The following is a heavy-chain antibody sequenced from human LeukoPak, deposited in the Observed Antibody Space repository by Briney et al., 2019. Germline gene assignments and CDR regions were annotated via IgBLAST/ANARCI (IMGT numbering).Heavy chain of an antibody. CDR3: ARHVLKTSPDYYYYGMDV. V-gene: IGHV5-51*01. J-gene: IGHJ6*04. CDR2: IYPGDSDT. CDR1: GYSFTSYW. Sequence: GESLKISCKGSGYSFTSYWIGWVRQMPGKGLEWMGIIYPGDSDTRYSPSFQGQVTISADKSISTAYLQWSSLKASDTAMYYRARHVLKTSPDYYYYGMDVWGKGTTVTVSS.